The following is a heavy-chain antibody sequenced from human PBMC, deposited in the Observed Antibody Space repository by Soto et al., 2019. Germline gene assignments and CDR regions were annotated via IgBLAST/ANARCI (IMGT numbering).Heavy chain of an antibody. CDR3: AKARDFWSGYFSDYYGMDV. CDR2: TSYDGSNK. CDR1: GFTFSSYG. D-gene: IGHD3-3*01. Sequence: PGGSLRLSCAASGFTFSSYGMHWVRQAPGKGLEWVAVTSYDGSNKYYADSVKGRFTISRDNSKNTLYLQMNSLRAEDTAVYYCAKARDFWSGYFSDYYGMDVWGQGTTVTVSS. J-gene: IGHJ6*02. V-gene: IGHV3-30*18.